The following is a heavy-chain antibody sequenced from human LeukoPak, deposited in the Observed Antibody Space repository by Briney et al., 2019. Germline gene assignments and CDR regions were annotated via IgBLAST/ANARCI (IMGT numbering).Heavy chain of an antibody. CDR3: GKDGGQYSSGPEFDP. D-gene: IGHD6-19*01. J-gene: IGHJ5*02. CDR1: GIVFSTTA. V-gene: IGHV3-23*01. CDR2: ISGGGERT. Sequence: PGGSLRLSCAASGIVFSTTAMNWARQSPGSGLEWVSAISGGGERTFYADSVKGRFTISRDNSKNMLYLQMNSLRVDDTAIYFCGKDGGQYSSGPEFDPRGQGALVTVSS.